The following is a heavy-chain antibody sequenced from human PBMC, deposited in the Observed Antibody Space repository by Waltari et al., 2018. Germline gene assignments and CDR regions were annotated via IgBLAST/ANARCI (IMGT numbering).Heavy chain of an antibody. D-gene: IGHD2-15*01. J-gene: IGHJ4*02. CDR1: GDFMSATYW. V-gene: IGHV4-4*02. CDR2: VRGSGKT. Sequence: LGPGLVEPSGTMYLICAVSGDFMSATYWWSWVRQAPGKGLEWIGQVRGSGKTNYNPSFASRVTVSVDTSTAQFSLKVTSATAADTAVYYCARDRGRGLYLDSWGQGILVTVSP. CDR3: ARDRGRGLYLDS.